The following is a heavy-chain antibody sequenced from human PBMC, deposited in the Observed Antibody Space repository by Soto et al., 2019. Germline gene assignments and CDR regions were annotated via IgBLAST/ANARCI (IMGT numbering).Heavy chain of an antibody. CDR3: ARGFILDYYDSSGYPPHY. D-gene: IGHD3-22*01. Sequence: ETLSLTCAVYGGSFSGYYWSWIRQPPGKGLEWIGEINHSGSTNYNPSLKSRVTISVDTSKNQFSLKLSSVTAADTAVYYCARGFILDYYDSSGYPPHYWGQGTLVTVSS. V-gene: IGHV4-34*01. J-gene: IGHJ4*02. CDR2: INHSGST. CDR1: GGSFSGYY.